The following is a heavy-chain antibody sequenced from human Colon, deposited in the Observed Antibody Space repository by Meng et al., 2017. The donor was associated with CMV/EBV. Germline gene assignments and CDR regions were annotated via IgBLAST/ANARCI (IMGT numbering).Heavy chain of an antibody. CDR1: GFTFKTYA. CDR3: AKDCPANPYFFDS. J-gene: IGHJ4*02. CDR2: LAAGGATS. Sequence: GGSLRLSCEGSGFTFKTYAMSWVRQGPGKGLEWVSSLAAGGATSYYADSVKGRFVISRDDSKNTLYIQMSSLTDNDTAVYYCAKDCPANPYFFDSWGQGVVVTVSS. D-gene: IGHD1-14*01. V-gene: IGHV3-23*01.